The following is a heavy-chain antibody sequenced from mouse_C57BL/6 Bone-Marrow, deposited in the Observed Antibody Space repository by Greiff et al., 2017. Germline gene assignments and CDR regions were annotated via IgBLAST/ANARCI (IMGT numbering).Heavy chain of an antibody. CDR1: GYTFTSYW. D-gene: IGHD2-4*01. CDR2: IHPSDSDT. Sequence: QVQLQQPGAELVKPGASVKVSCKASGYTFTSYWMHWVKQRPGQGLEWIGRIHPSDSDTNYNQKFKGKATLTVDKSSSTAYMQLSSLTSEDSAVYYCAIWGPYDSDHDGYWYFDVWGTGTTVTVSS. CDR3: AIWGPYDSDHDGYWYFDV. J-gene: IGHJ1*03. V-gene: IGHV1-74*01.